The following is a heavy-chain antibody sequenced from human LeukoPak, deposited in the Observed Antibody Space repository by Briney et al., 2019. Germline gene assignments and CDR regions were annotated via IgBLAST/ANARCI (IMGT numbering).Heavy chain of an antibody. V-gene: IGHV3-7*02. D-gene: IGHD5-18*01. CDR2: INQDGSDK. CDR3: VTSPRGYTSH. CDR1: GITFSSYW. J-gene: IGHJ4*02. Sequence: GGSLRLSCAASGITFSSYWMNWVRQAPGKGLKWVATINQDGSDKYYVDSVRGRFTISRDNAKNSLYLQMNSLRADDTAVYYCVTSPRGYTSHWGQGTLVTVSS.